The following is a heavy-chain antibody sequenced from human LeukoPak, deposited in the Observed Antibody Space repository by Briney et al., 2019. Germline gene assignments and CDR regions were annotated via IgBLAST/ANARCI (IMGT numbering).Heavy chain of an antibody. Sequence: KPSETLSLTCTVSGGSISSGSYYWSWIRQPAGKGLEWIGEINNYGSVNYNPSLKSRVTMSVDTSKNQFSLKLNSVTAADTAVYYCARVRLSWFGAFDAFDFWGHGTMVTVPS. D-gene: IGHD3-10*01. CDR2: INNYGSV. V-gene: IGHV4-61*10. CDR1: GGSISSGSYY. J-gene: IGHJ3*01. CDR3: ARVRLSWFGAFDAFDF.